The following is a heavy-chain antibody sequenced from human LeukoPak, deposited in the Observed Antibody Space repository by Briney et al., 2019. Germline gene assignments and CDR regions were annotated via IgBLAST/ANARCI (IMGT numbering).Heavy chain of an antibody. J-gene: IGHJ6*03. CDR2: IYHSGST. V-gene: IGHV4-38-2*02. Sequence: SETLSLTCTVSGYSISSGYYWGWIRQPPGKGLEWIGSIYHSGSTYYNPSLKSRVTISVDTSKNQFSLKLSSVTAADTAVYYCARIKRITMIVASYYYYYMDVWGKGTTVTVSS. CDR1: GYSISSGYY. D-gene: IGHD3-22*01. CDR3: ARIKRITMIVASYYYYYMDV.